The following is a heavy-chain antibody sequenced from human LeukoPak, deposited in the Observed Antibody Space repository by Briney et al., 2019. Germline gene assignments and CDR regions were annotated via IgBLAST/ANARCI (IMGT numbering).Heavy chain of an antibody. Sequence: GGSLRLSCAASGFTFSSYSMNWVRQAPGKGLEWVSSISSSSSYIYYADSVKGRFTISRDNAKNSLYLQMNSPRAEDTAVYYCARGSSTIPFDPWGQGTLVTVSS. D-gene: IGHD2-2*01. CDR3: ARGSSTIPFDP. CDR1: GFTFSSYS. J-gene: IGHJ5*02. CDR2: ISSSSSYI. V-gene: IGHV3-21*01.